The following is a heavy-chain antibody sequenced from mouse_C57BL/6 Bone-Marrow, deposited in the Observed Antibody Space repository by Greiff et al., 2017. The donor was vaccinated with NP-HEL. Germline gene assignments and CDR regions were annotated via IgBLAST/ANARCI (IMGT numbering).Heavy chain of an antibody. J-gene: IGHJ2*01. D-gene: IGHD1-1*01. CDR3: ASPYYYGSSSEYYFDY. V-gene: IGHV1-81*01. CDR2: IYPRSGNT. Sequence: VKQSCKASGYTFTSYGISWVKQRTGQGLEWIGEIYPRSGNTYYNEKFKGKATLTADKSSSTAYMELRSLTSEDSAVYFCASPYYYGSSSEYYFDYWGQGTTLTVSS. CDR1: GYTFTSYG.